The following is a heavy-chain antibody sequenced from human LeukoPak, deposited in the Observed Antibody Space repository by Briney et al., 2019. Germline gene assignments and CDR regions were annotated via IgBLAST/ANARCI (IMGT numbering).Heavy chain of an antibody. J-gene: IGHJ4*02. D-gene: IGHD1-7*01. CDR2: ISSSSSYI. Sequence: GSLRLSCAASGFTFSSYSMNWVRQAPGKGLEWVSSISSSSSYIYCADSVKGRFTISRDNAKNSLYLQMNSLRAEDTAVYYCARGIRGTSRYYYFDYWGQGTLVTVSS. CDR3: ARGIRGTSRYYYFDY. CDR1: GFTFSSYS. V-gene: IGHV3-21*01.